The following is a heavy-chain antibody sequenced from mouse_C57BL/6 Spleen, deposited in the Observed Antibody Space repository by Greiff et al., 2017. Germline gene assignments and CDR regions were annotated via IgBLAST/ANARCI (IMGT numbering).Heavy chain of an antibody. CDR2: IYPGSGNT. D-gene: IGHD1-1*01. Sequence: QVQLQQSGPELVKPGASVKISCKASGYTFTDYYINWVKQRPGQGLEWIGWIYPGSGNTKYNEKFKGKATLTVDTSSSAAYMQLSSLTSEDSAVYFCARGGYYYGSSPYAMDYWGQGTSVTVSS. CDR1: GYTFTDYY. CDR3: ARGGYYYGSSPYAMDY. V-gene: IGHV1-84*01. J-gene: IGHJ4*01.